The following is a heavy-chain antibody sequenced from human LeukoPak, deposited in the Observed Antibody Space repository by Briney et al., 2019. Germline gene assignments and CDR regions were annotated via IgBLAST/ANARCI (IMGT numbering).Heavy chain of an antibody. CDR1: GFTVSSNY. J-gene: IGHJ4*02. CDR2: IYSGGST. V-gene: IGHV3-53*05. D-gene: IGHD6-13*01. Sequence: SGGSLRLSCAASGFTVSSNYMSWVRQAPGKWLEWVSIIYSGGSTSYAESVQGHFTISRDNSQNTLYLQMNSMRIEDTAVFYCAKGPKQLVFVRGYYFDDWGQGTLVTVSS. CDR3: AKGPKQLVFVRGYYFDD.